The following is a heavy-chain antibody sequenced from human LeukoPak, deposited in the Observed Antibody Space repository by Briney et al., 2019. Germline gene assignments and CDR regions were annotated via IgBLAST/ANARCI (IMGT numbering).Heavy chain of an antibody. D-gene: IGHD3-22*01. CDR3: ARGRRPNYYDIPSHYFDY. Sequence: ASVKVSCKASGYTFTSYGISWVRQAPGQGLEWMGWISAYNGNTNYAQKLQGRVTMTTDTSTSTAYMELRSLRSDDTAVYYCARGRRPNYYDIPSHYFDYWGQGTLVTVSS. V-gene: IGHV1-18*01. CDR1: GYTFTSYG. CDR2: ISAYNGNT. J-gene: IGHJ4*02.